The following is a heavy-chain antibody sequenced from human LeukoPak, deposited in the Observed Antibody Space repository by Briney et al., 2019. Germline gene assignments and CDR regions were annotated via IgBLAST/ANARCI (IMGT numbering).Heavy chain of an antibody. CDR1: GFTLRDYK. CDR3: ASHSNNFGGY. CDR2: ISYDGNNK. D-gene: IGHD3-3*01. V-gene: IGHV3-30-3*01. Sequence: GGSLRLSCAVCGFTLRDYKMQGVREARGKGVEGGAGISYDGNNKQYTDYEKGRFTNSRDNEKKTLYVEMISRRGEDMVVLYCASHSNNFGGYWGQGTLVTVSS. J-gene: IGHJ4*02.